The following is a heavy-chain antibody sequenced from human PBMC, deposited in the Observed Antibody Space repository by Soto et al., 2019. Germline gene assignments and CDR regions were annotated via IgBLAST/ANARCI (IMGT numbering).Heavy chain of an antibody. CDR3: ARADYATGSYYPDY. D-gene: IGHD3-10*01. Sequence: QVQLQESGPGLVKPSQTLSLTCTVSGGSVRRGNYYWSWIRQFPGKGLEWIGYISNSGRTHYNPSLMSRITIFVYTSKNQFFLELRSVTAADTALYYCARADYATGSYYPDYWGQGTQVTVSS. J-gene: IGHJ4*02. V-gene: IGHV4-31*03. CDR2: ISNSGRT. CDR1: GGSVRRGNYY.